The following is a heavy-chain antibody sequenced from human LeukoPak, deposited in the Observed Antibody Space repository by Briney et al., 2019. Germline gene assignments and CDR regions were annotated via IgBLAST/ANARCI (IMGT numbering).Heavy chain of an antibody. Sequence: PGGSLRLSCAASGFTFSSYGMHWVRQAPGKGLEWVAVIWYDGSSKYYADSVKGRFTISRDNSKNTLYLQMNSLRAEDTAVYYCARDRSYYDSSGYYDYWGQGTLVTVSS. V-gene: IGHV3-33*01. CDR2: IWYDGSSK. CDR3: ARDRSYYDSSGYYDY. CDR1: GFTFSSYG. J-gene: IGHJ4*02. D-gene: IGHD3-22*01.